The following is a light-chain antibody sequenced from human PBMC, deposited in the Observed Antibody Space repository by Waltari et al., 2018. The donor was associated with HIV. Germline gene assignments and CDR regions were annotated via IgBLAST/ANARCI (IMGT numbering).Light chain of an antibody. V-gene: IGLV1-51*01. CDR1: NCNLRNNY. CDR3: GTWDSSLSSVV. J-gene: IGLJ2*01. Sequence: QSVLTQPPSVSAAPGQSVTISCSDSNCNLRNNYVSWYQQLPGTAPKLLIYDNNKRPSGIPDRFSGSQSGTSATLGITGLQTGDEAGTWDSSLSSVVFGGGTKLTVL. CDR2: DNN.